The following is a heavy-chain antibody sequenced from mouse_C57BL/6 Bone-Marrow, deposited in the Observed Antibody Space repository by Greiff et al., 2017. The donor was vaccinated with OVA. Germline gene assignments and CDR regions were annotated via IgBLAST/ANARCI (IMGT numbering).Heavy chain of an antibody. Sequence: QVQLQQPGAELVMPGASVKLSCKASGYTFTSYWMPWVKQRPGQGLEWIGEIDPSDSYTNYNQKFKGKSTLTVDKSSSTAYMQLSSLTSENSAVYYGARSTSNYFYAMDYWGQGTSVTVSS. CDR1: GYTFTSYW. D-gene: IGHD2-5*01. CDR2: IDPSDSYT. CDR3: ARSTSNYFYAMDY. J-gene: IGHJ4*01. V-gene: IGHV1-69*01.